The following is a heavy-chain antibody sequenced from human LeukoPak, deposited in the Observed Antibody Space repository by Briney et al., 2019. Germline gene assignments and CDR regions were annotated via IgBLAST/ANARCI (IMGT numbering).Heavy chain of an antibody. J-gene: IGHJ5*02. CDR1: GGSISSYY. Sequence: SETLSLXCTVSGGSISSYYWSWIRQSPGKGLEWIGYIYYSGSTNYNPSLKSRVTISVDTSKNQFSLKLSSVTAADTAVYYCASNVAAGTGDNWFDPWGQGTLVTVSS. CDR3: ASNVAAGTGDNWFDP. CDR2: IYYSGST. D-gene: IGHD6-13*01. V-gene: IGHV4-59*01.